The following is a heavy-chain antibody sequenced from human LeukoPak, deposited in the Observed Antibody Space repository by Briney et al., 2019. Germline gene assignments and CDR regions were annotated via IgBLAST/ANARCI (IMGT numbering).Heavy chain of an antibody. V-gene: IGHV4-4*07. Sequence: SETLSLTCTVSGGSISSNYYWSWIRQPAGKGLEYIGRIYNSGITNYNPSLKSRVTISVDTSKNQFSLRLNSVTAADTAMYYCAKSGGYGLIDYWGQGTLVTVSS. CDR2: IYNSGIT. D-gene: IGHD1-26*01. J-gene: IGHJ4*02. CDR3: AKSGGYGLIDY. CDR1: GGSISSNYY.